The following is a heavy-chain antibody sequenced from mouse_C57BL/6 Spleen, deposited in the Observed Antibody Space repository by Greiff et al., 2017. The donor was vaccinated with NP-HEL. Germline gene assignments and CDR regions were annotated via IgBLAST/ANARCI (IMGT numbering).Heavy chain of an antibody. V-gene: IGHV1-15*01. CDR2: IDPETGGT. D-gene: IGHD2-1*01. CDR1: GYTFTDYE. CDR3: TRSEGNYEDYFDY. J-gene: IGHJ2*01. Sequence: VQLQQSGAELVRPGASVTLSCKASGYTFTDYEMHWVKQTPVHGLEWIGAIDPETGGTAYNQKFKGKAILTADKSSSTAYMELRSLTSEDSAVYYCTRSEGNYEDYFDYWGQGTTLTVSS.